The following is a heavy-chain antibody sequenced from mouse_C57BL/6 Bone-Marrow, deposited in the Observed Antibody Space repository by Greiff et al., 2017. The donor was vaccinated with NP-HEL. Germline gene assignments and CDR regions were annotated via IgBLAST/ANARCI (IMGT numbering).Heavy chain of an antibody. V-gene: IGHV1-22*01. CDR3: ARGDYYGSSYLAWFAY. D-gene: IGHD1-1*01. Sequence: EVKLMESGPELVKPGASVKMSCKASGYTFTDYNMHWVKQSHGKSLEWIGYINPNNGGTSYNQKFKGKATLTVNKSSSTAYMELRSLTSEDSAVYYCARGDYYGSSYLAWFAYWGQGTLVTVSA. CDR1: GYTFTDYN. J-gene: IGHJ3*01. CDR2: INPNNGGT.